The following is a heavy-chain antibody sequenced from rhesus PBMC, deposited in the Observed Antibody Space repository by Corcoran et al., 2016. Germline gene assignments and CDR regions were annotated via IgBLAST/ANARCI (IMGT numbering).Heavy chain of an antibody. CDR2: LNPRNGKV. J-gene: IGHJ5-1*01. V-gene: IGHV1S9*01. CDR3: TRDRQLRRFDV. Sequence: QVQLVQSGAEVKEPGASAKLSCKASGYTFTSYYVNWVRQDPGQVLEWMGWLNPRNGKVGYAQPFQGGITLTRDTSSNTVYMELRSLRSEDTAVYFCTRDRQLRRFDVWGPGVLVTVSS. D-gene: IGHD1-26*01. CDR1: GYTFTSYY.